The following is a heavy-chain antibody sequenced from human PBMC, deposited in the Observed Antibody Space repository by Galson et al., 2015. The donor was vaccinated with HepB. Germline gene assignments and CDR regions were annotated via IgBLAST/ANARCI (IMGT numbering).Heavy chain of an antibody. J-gene: IGHJ5*02. CDR2: MNPNTGGT. CDR3: AREVVAAHNWFNP. V-gene: IGHV1-2*06. D-gene: IGHD2-15*01. Sequence: SVKVSCKASGYTFPGYNIHWVRQASGQGLEWMGLMNPNTGGTDYAQKFQGRVTMTRDTSISTAYMEVSRLTSDDTAVYYCAREVVAAHNWFNPWGQGTLVTVSS. CDR1: GYTFPGYN.